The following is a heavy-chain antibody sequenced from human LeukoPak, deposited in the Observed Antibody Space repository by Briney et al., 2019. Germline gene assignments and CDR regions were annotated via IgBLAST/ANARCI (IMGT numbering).Heavy chain of an antibody. J-gene: IGHJ4*02. V-gene: IGHV3-53*01. CDR3: ARVCSGGSCYSGSY. CDR2: IYSGGST. D-gene: IGHD2-15*01. Sequence: GGSLRLSCAASGFTVSSNYMSWVRQAPGKGLEWVSVIYSGGSTYYADSVKGRFTISRDNSKNTLYLQMNSLRAEDTAVYYCARVCSGGSCYSGSYWGQGTLVTVSS. CDR1: GFTVSSNY.